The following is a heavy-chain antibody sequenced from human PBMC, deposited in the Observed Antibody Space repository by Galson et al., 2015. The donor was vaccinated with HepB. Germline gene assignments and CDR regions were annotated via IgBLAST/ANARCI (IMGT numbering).Heavy chain of an antibody. V-gene: IGHV3-33*01. Sequence: SLRLSCAASGFTFSSYGMHWVRQAPGKGLEWVAVVWSSGSNEYYADSVKGRFTISRDNSKNTLYLQMNNLRAEDTAVYYCASDPHSGYYDLDQWGQGTLVTVSS. J-gene: IGHJ4*02. CDR3: ASDPHSGYYDLDQ. CDR1: GFTFSSYG. CDR2: VWSSGSNE. D-gene: IGHD3-22*01.